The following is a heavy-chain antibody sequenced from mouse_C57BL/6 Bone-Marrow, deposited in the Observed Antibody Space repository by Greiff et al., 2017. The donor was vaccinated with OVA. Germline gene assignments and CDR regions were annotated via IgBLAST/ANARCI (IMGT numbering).Heavy chain of an antibody. V-gene: IGHV5-4*01. CDR3: ARDPITTVVARGLDV. Sequence: DVHLVESGGGLVKPGGSLKLSCAASGFTFSSYAMSWVRQTPEKRLEWVATISDGGSYTYYPDNVKGRFTISRDNAKNNLYLQMSHLKSEDTAMYYCARDPITTVVARGLDVWGTGTTVTVSS. CDR2: ISDGGSYT. D-gene: IGHD1-1*01. CDR1: GFTFSSYA. J-gene: IGHJ1*03.